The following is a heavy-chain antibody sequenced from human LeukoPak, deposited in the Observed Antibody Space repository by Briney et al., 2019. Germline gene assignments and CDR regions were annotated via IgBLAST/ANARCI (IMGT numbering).Heavy chain of an antibody. Sequence: PSETLSLTCTVSGGSISSSSYYWGWIRQPPGKGLEWIGSIYYSGSTYYNPSLKSRVTISVDTSKNQFSLKLSSVTAADTAVYYCAIGGSDYWGQGTLVTVSS. D-gene: IGHD3-10*01. J-gene: IGHJ4*02. V-gene: IGHV4-39*01. CDR2: IYYSGST. CDR3: AIGGSDY. CDR1: GGSISSSSYY.